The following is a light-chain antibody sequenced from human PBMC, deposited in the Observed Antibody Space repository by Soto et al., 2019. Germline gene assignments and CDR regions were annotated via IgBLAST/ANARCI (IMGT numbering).Light chain of an antibody. Sequence: QLVLTQPPSVSGAPGQRVTISCTGSSSNIGAGYDVHWYQQLPGTAPKLLIYSDTQRPSGVPDRFSGSKSGTSASLAISGLRSEDEADYYCSAWDGSLSGRVFGGGTKLTVL. CDR3: SAWDGSLSGRV. CDR2: SDT. J-gene: IGLJ2*01. CDR1: SSNIGAGYD. V-gene: IGLV1-40*01.